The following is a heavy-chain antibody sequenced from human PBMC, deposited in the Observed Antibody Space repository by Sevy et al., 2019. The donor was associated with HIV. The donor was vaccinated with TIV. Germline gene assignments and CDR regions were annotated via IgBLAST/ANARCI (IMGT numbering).Heavy chain of an antibody. CDR1: GFAFSNYYA. V-gene: IGHV3-30-3*01. D-gene: IGHD4-17*01. CDR2: ISYDGNDK. Sequence: GGSLRLSCAASGFAFSNYYAMYWVRQAPGKGLKWVALISYDGNDKYYADSVKGRFTISRDNFKNTLNLQMNSLTAEETAVYYCARPRANYVDNYFFYAMDVWGQGTTVTVSS. J-gene: IGHJ6*02. CDR3: ARPRANYVDNYFFYAMDV.